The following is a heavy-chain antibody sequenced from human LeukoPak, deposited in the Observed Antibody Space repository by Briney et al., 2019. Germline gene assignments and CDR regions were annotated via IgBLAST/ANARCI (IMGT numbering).Heavy chain of an antibody. CDR2: ISSSSSYI. CDR1: GFTFSSYS. Sequence: PGGSLRLSCAASGFTFSSYSMNWVRQAPGKGLEWVSSISSSSSYIYYADSVKGRFTISRDNAKNSLYLQMNSLRAEDTAVYYCARDLISYGRNSENDYWGQGTLVTVSS. V-gene: IGHV3-21*01. D-gene: IGHD5-18*01. J-gene: IGHJ4*02. CDR3: ARDLISYGRNSENDY.